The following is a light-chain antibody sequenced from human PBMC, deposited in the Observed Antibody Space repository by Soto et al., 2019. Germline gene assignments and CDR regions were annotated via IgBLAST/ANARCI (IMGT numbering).Light chain of an antibody. CDR1: SSDVGGYNY. Sequence: QSALTQPRSASGSPGQSITISCTGTSSDVGGYNYVSWYQQHPPKAPKLIIFDVSKRPSGVPNRFSGSKSGNTASLTISGLRAEDEADYYCCSYVGRNTYVFGTGTKVTVL. V-gene: IGLV2-11*01. J-gene: IGLJ1*01. CDR3: CSYVGRNTYV. CDR2: DVS.